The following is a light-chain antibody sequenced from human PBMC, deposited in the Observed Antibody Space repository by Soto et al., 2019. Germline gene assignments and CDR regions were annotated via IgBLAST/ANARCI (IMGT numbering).Light chain of an antibody. J-gene: IGLJ1*01. CDR3: GTWDSSLSAVV. CDR1: SSNIGNNY. CDR2: ENN. Sequence: QSVLTQPPSVSAAPGQKVTISCSGSSSNIGNNYVSWYRQLPGTAPKLLIYENNKRPSGIPDRFSGSKSGTSATLGITGLQTGDEADYYCGTWDSSLSAVVFGTGTKVTVL. V-gene: IGLV1-51*02.